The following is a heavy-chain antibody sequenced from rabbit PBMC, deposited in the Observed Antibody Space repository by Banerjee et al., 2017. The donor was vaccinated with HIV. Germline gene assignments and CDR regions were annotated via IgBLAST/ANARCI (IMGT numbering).Heavy chain of an antibody. CDR2: IDPVFGST. D-gene: IGHD6-1*01. Sequence: QSLEESGGGLVQPGGSLKLSCKASGFDFSSYGVSWVRQAQGKELEWIGYIDPVFGSTYYASWVNGRFTISSHNAQNTLYLQLNSLTAADTATYFCVRSPYGYAGYAYALFNLWGQGTLVTVS. CDR3: VRSPYGYAGYAYALFNL. V-gene: IGHV1S7*01. J-gene: IGHJ4*01. CDR1: GFDFSSYG.